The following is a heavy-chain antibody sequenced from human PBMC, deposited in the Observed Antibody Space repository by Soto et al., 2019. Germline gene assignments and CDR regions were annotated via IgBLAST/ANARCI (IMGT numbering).Heavy chain of an antibody. V-gene: IGHV1-69*04. J-gene: IGHJ4*02. CDR3: ARDGSFCISTSCNYYGWGSYYNPFDY. Sequence: SVKVSCKASGGTFGSYTISWVRQAPGQGLEWMGRIIPILGIANYAQKFQGRVTITADKSTSTAYMELSSLRSEDTAVYYCARDGSFCISTSCNYYGWGSYYNPFDYWGQGTLVTVS. D-gene: IGHD3-10*01. CDR1: GGTFGSYT. CDR2: IIPILGIA.